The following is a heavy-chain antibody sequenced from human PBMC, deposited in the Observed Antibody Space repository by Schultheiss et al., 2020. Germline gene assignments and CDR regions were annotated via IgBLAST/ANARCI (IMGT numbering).Heavy chain of an antibody. CDR1: GGSISSSA. Sequence: SATMSLTCTVSGGSISSSAWNWIRQPPGRGLEWIGRIYTSGSTNYNPSLKSRVTMSVDTSKNQFSLKLSSVTAADTAVYYCARHVFTGADGYKMEDDAFDIWGPGTMVTVAS. CDR2: IYTSGST. J-gene: IGHJ3*02. CDR3: ARHVFTGADGYKMEDDAFDI. D-gene: IGHD5-24*01. V-gene: IGHV4-4*07.